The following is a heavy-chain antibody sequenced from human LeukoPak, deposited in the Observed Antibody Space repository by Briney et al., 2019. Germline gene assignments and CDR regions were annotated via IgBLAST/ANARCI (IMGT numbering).Heavy chain of an antibody. Sequence: ASVKVSCKASGYTFTGYYMHWVRQAPRQGLEWMGWINPNSGGTNYAQKFQGRVTMTRDTSISTAYMELSRLRSDDTAVYYCARELTAVAGTLGGYWGQGTLVTVSS. J-gene: IGHJ4*02. CDR1: GYTFTGYY. CDR3: ARELTAVAGTLGGY. V-gene: IGHV1-2*02. CDR2: INPNSGGT. D-gene: IGHD6-19*01.